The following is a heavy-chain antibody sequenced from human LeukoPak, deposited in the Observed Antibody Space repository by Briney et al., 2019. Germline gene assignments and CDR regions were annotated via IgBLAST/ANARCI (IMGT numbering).Heavy chain of an antibody. V-gene: IGHV4-34*01. CDR2: TNHSGST. CDR3: ARDRGRGSMNYYYYGMDV. J-gene: IGHJ6*02. Sequence: PSETLSLTCAVYGGSFSGYYWSWIRQPPGKGLEWIGETNHSGSTNYNPSLKSRVTISVDTSKNQFSLKLSSVTAADTAVYYCARDRGRGSMNYYYYGMDVWGQGTTVTVSS. CDR1: GGSFSGYY. D-gene: IGHD3-10*01.